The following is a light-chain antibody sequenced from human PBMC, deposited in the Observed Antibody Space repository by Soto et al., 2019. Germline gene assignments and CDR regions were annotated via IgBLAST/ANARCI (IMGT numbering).Light chain of an antibody. CDR2: EVS. J-gene: IGLJ1*01. CDR3: SSYTSSSTLGYV. V-gene: IGLV2-14*01. CDR1: SSDVGGYNY. Sequence: SALTQPASVSGSPGQSITISCTGTSSDVGGYNYVSWYQQHPGKAPKLMIYEVSNRPSGVSNRFSGSKSGNTASLTISGLQAEDEADYYCSSYTSSSTLGYVFGTGTKSPS.